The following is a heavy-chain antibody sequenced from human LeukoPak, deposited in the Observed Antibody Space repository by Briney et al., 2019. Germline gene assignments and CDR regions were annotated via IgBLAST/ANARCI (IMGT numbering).Heavy chain of an antibody. CDR2: INPNSGGT. D-gene: IGHD6-13*01. J-gene: IGHJ4*02. CDR3: AGDPVYSSSWGGNDY. V-gene: IGHV1-2*06. Sequence: ASVKVSCKASGYTFTGYYMHWVRQAPGQGLEWMGRINPNSGGTNYAQKFQGRVTMTRDTSISTAYMELSRLRSDDTAVYYCAGDPVYSSSWGGNDYWGQGTLVTVSS. CDR1: GYTFTGYY.